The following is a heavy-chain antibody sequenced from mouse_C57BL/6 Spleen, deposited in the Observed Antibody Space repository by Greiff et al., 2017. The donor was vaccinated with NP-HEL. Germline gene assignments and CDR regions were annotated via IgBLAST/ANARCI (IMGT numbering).Heavy chain of an antibody. CDR1: GYTFTEYT. V-gene: IGHV1-62-2*01. D-gene: IGHD1-1*01. J-gene: IGHJ1*03. CDR2: FYPGSGSI. Sequence: VQLQQSGAELVKPAAAVKLSCKASGYTFTEYTIHWVKQRSGQGLEWIGWFYPGSGSIKYNEKFKDKATLTADKSSSTVYMELSRLTSEDSAVYFCARHETRYYYGSSHWYFDVWGTGTTVTVSS. CDR3: ARHETRYYYGSSHWYFDV.